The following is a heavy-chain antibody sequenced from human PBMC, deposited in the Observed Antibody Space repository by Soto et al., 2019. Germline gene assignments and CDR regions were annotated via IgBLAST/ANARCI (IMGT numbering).Heavy chain of an antibody. CDR2: ISSSGSTI. CDR1: GFTFSSYE. CDR3: VRYYDFWSGYHYYYYYGMDV. D-gene: IGHD3-3*01. V-gene: IGHV3-48*03. Sequence: GGSLRLSCAASGFTFSSYEMNWVRQAPGKGLEWVSYISSSGSTIYYADSVKGRFTISRDNAKNSLYLQMNSLRAEDTAVYYCVRYYDFWSGYHYYYYYGMDVWGQGTTVTVSS. J-gene: IGHJ6*02.